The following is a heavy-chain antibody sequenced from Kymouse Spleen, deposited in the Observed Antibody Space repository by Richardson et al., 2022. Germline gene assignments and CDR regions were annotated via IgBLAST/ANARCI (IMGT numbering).Heavy chain of an antibody. CDR2: ISSSSSTI. CDR3: ARDEYCSSTSCLFDY. J-gene: IGHJ4*02. Sequence: EVQLVESGGGLVQPGGSLRLSCAASGFTFSSYSMNWVRQAPGKGLEWVSYISSSSSTIYYADSVKGRFTISRDNAKNSLYLQMNSLRDEDTAVYYCARDEYCSSTSCLFDYWGQGTLVTVSS. D-gene: IGHD2-2*02. CDR1: GFTFSSYS. V-gene: IGHV3-48*02.